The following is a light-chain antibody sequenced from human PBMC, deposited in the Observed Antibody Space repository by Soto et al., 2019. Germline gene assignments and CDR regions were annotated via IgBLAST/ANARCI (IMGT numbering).Light chain of an antibody. V-gene: IGLV2-14*01. CDR3: SSYTRTSTLYV. J-gene: IGLJ1*01. CDR1: GSDVGEYNY. Sequence: QSVLTQPASVSGSLGQSITISCTGTGSDVGEYNYVSWYQQHPDKAPKLMIYEVRNRPAGVSNRFSGSKSGNTASLAIAGLQAEDEAVYYCSSYTRTSTLYVFGTGTKGTVL. CDR2: EVR.